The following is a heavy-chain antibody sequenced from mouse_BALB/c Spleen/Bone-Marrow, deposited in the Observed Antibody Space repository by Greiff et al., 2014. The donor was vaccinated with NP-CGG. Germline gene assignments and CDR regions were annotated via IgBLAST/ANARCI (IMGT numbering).Heavy chain of an antibody. CDR1: GYTFTSYV. CDR3: AREGSTMISTEAWFAY. V-gene: IGHV1-14*01. J-gene: IGHJ3*01. Sequence: EVQLQQSGPELVKPGASVKMSCKASGYTFTSYVMHWVKQKPGQGLEWIGYINPYNDGTKYNEKFKGKATLTSDESSSTAYMELSSLTSEDSAVYYCAREGSTMISTEAWFAYWGQGTLVTVSA. CDR2: INPYNDGT. D-gene: IGHD2-4*01.